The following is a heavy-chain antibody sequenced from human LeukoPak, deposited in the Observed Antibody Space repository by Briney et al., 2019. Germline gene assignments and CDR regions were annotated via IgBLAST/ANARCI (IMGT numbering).Heavy chain of an antibody. D-gene: IGHD3-10*01. V-gene: IGHV1-8*01. J-gene: IGHJ4*02. CDR1: GYTFTSYD. CDR3: ARDRTYYYGSGSFIFRRY. Sequence: GASVKVSCKASGYTFTSYDINWVRQATGQGLEWMGWMNPKSGNTGSAQKFQGRVTMTRNTSISTAYMELSSLRSEDTAVYYCARDRTYYYGSGSFIFRRYWGQGTLVTVSS. CDR2: MNPKSGNT.